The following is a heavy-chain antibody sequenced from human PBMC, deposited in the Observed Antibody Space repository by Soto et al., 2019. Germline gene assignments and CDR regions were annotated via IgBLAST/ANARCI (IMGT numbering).Heavy chain of an antibody. J-gene: IGHJ4*02. V-gene: IGHV3-23*01. CDR3: AKARSGNYQYYIDY. CDR2: ISGSGVNT. D-gene: IGHD3-22*01. Sequence: EVQLLEPGGGLVQPGGSLRLSCAASGFIFSSYAMNWVRQAPGKGLEWVAGISGSGVNTYSADFVRGRFTISRDNSKNTLYLQMNSLRDEDTAVYYCAKARSGNYQYYIDYWGQGTLVTVSS. CDR1: GFIFSSYA.